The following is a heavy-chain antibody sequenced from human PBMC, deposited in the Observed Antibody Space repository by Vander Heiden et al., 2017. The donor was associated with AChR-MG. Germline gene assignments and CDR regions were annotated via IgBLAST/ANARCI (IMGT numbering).Heavy chain of an antibody. Sequence: EVQLVESGGGLVQPGGSLRLSCAASGFPFTSYRMNWVRQAPGKGLEWISYFSSSSNVIYYGDSVQGRFTISRDNAKNSLYLQMNSLTAEDTAVYHCARDAGDWDAGNDAFDSWGQGTLVTVSS. CDR1: GFPFTSYR. J-gene: IGHJ3*02. CDR2: FSSSSNVI. CDR3: ARDAGDWDAGNDAFDS. D-gene: IGHD1-1*01. V-gene: IGHV3-48*01.